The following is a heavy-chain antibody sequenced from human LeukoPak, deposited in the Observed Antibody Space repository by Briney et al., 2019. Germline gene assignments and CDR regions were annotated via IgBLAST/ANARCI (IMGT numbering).Heavy chain of an antibody. D-gene: IGHD6-19*01. J-gene: IGHJ4*02. CDR3: VRLQYSGWYQFDY. Sequence: GGSLRLSCAASGFTFSSYAMSWVRQAPGKGLEWVSVISASADGTHYADSVKGRFTISRDNSNNTLDLQMNSLRVEDTAVYYCVRLQYSGWYQFDYWGQGTLVSVSS. CDR2: ISASADGT. CDR1: GFTFSSYA. V-gene: IGHV3-23*01.